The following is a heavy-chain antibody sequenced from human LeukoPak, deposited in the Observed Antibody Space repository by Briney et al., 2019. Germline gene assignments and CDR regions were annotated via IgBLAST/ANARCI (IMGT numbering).Heavy chain of an antibody. V-gene: IGHV3-23*01. CDR3: ARHVVAVGFDY. CDR1: GFTFSSSG. CDR2: ISASGDNT. Sequence: GGSLRLSCAASGFTFSSSGMSWVRQAPGKGLEWVSTISASGDNTYYADSVKGRFTISRDNSKKKLYLQMNSLRAEDTAVYYCARHVVAVGFDYWGQGTLVTVSS. J-gene: IGHJ4*02. D-gene: IGHD3-22*01.